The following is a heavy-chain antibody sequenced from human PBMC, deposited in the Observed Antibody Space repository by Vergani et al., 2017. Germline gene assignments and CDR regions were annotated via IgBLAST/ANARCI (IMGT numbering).Heavy chain of an antibody. CDR3: ARGYCSGERCYSFWREIVVPFDP. J-gene: IGHJ5*02. V-gene: IGHV1-18*01. D-gene: IGHD2-15*01. Sequence: QVQLVQSGSEEKKPGASVKVSCRASGYTFTNYALNWVRQAPGQGLEWMGWLGPDNGNMKYAQKFQGRLTMTTDTSTNTAFLELRSLRSEDTAVYYCARGYCSGERCYSFWREIVVPFDPWGQGTLVTVSS. CDR2: LGPDNGNM. CDR1: GYTFTNYA.